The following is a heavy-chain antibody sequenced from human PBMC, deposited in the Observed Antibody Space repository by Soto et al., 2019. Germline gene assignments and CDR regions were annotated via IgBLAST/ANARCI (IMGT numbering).Heavy chain of an antibody. Sequence: GGSLRLSCTASGFTFDDYAMHWVRQAPGKCLEWVSGISWNSGTIGYADSVRGRFTISRDNAKNSLFLQMNSLTTEDTAFYFCAKDRYSSSWYYFDYWGQGTSVTVSS. J-gene: IGHJ4*02. CDR3: AKDRYSSSWYYFDY. D-gene: IGHD6-13*01. V-gene: IGHV3-9*01. CDR2: ISWNSGTI. CDR1: GFTFDDYA.